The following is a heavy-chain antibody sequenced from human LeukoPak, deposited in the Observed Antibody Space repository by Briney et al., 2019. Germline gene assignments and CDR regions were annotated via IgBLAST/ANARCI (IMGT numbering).Heavy chain of an antibody. J-gene: IGHJ4*02. Sequence: GGSLRLSCEASGFTLSNYGMHWVRQAPGKGLEWVAIIRYDGSKKNYADSVKGRFSISRDNSKNTLFLQMNSLRAEDTAVYYCAKDLVGETKMTFSPFDYWGQGTLVTVSS. V-gene: IGHV3-30*02. CDR3: AKDLVGETKMTFSPFDY. CDR2: IRYDGSKK. D-gene: IGHD1-26*01. CDR1: GFTLSNYG.